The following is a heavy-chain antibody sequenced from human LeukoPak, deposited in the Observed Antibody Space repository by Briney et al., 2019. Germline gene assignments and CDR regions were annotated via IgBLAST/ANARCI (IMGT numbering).Heavy chain of an antibody. CDR2: ISGSGGST. D-gene: IGHD1-26*01. Sequence: GGSLRLSCAASGFTFSSYGMSWVRQAPGKGLEWVSAISGSGGSTYYADSVKGRFTISRDNSKNTLYLQMNSLRAEDTAVYYCAKDELGSGSYDASDIWGQGTMVTVSS. CDR1: GFTFSSYG. J-gene: IGHJ3*02. CDR3: AKDELGSGSYDASDI. V-gene: IGHV3-23*01.